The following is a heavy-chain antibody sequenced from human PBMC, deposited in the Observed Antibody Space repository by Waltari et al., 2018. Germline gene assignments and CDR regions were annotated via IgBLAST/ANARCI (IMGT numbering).Heavy chain of an antibody. J-gene: IGHJ1*01. CDR3: AIAMSNYYDSSGYPPAEYFQH. Sequence: EVQLVQSGAEVKKPGESLKISCKGSGYSFTSYWIGWVRQLPGKGLEWMGIIYPGDSDTRYSPSFQGQVTISADKSISTAYLQWSSLKASDTAMYYCAIAMSNYYDSSGYPPAEYFQHWGQGTLVTVSS. CDR2: IYPGDSDT. D-gene: IGHD3-22*01. V-gene: IGHV5-51*03. CDR1: GYSFTSYW.